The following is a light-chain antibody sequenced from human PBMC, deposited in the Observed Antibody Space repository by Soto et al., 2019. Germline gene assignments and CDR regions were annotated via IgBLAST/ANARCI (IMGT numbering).Light chain of an antibody. CDR2: GVS. V-gene: IGKV3-20*01. CDR3: QQYGSSPLIT. CDR1: QRLSASD. Sequence: EVVMTQSPDTLSVSPGERATLSCRASQRLSASDIAWYQQKPGQAPKFLIYGVSSRATGIPDRFSGSGSGTDFTLTISRLEPEGFAVYHCQQYGSSPLITFGQGTKVDIK. J-gene: IGKJ1*01.